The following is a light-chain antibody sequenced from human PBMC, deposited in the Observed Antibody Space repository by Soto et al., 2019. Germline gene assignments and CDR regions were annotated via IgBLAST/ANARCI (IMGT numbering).Light chain of an antibody. J-gene: IGLJ1*01. CDR3: AAWDVSLNGYV. Sequence: QPVLTQPPSASGTPGQRVTISCSTSSSNIGGNTVNWYQQVPGTAPKLLIYSYDQRPSGVPDRFSGSKSGTSASLAISGLQSEDEADYYCAAWDVSLNGYVFGTGTKLTVL. V-gene: IGLV1-44*01. CDR1: SSNIGGNT. CDR2: SYD.